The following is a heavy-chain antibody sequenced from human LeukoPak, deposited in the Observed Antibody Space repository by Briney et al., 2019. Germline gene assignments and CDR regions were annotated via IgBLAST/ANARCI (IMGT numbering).Heavy chain of an antibody. Sequence: SETLSLTCTVSGGSISSSSYYWGWIRQPPGKGLEWIGSIYYSGSTYYNPSLKSRVTISVDRSKNQFSLKLSSVTAADTAVYYCARVKVNWFDPWGQGTLVTVSS. J-gene: IGHJ5*02. CDR1: GGSISSSSYY. V-gene: IGHV4-39*07. CDR2: IYYSGST. CDR3: ARVKVNWFDP.